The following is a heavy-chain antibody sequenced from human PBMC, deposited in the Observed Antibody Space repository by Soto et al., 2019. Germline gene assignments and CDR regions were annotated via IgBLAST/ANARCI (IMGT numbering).Heavy chain of an antibody. CDR3: ARLFADPGGGFDY. Sequence: GGSLRLSCAASGFTFSSYAMSWVRQAPGKGLEWVSAISGSGGSTYYADSVKSRLTIPRDNSKNTLYLQMNSLRAEDTAMYYCARLFADPGGGFDYWGQGTLVTVSS. D-gene: IGHD3-10*01. J-gene: IGHJ4*02. CDR2: ISGSGGST. V-gene: IGHV3-23*01. CDR1: GFTFSSYA.